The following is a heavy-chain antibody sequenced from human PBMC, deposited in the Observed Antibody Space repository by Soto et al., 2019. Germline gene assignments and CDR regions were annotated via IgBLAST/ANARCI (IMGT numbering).Heavy chain of an antibody. CDR1: GYTFTSYG. J-gene: IGHJ5*02. Sequence: GAAVKVSCKASGYTFTSYGISWVRQAPGQGHEWMGWISAYNGNTNYAQKLQGRVTMTTDTSTSTAYMELRSLRSGDTALDYCATNLRRDSYGVDCVDPWG. D-gene: IGHD5-18*01. V-gene: IGHV1-18*04. CDR2: ISAYNGNT. CDR3: ATNLRRDSYGVDCVDP.